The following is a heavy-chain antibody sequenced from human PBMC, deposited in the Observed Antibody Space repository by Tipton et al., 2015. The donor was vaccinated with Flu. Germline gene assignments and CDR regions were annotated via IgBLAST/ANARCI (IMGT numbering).Heavy chain of an antibody. CDR2: TYYRSKWYN. CDR1: GDSVSSNSAA. Sequence: GLVKPSQTLSLTCAISGDSVSSNSAAWNWIRQSPSRGLEWLGRTYYRSKWYNDYAVSVKSRITINPDTSKNQFSLQLNSVTPEDTALYYCARERGIVVVPAAMRSDYYYYMDVWGKGTTVTVSS. CDR3: ARERGIVVVPAAMRSDYYYYMDV. J-gene: IGHJ6*03. D-gene: IGHD2-2*01. V-gene: IGHV6-1*01.